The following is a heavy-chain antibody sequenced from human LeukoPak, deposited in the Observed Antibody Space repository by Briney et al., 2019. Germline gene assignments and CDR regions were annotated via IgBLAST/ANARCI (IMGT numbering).Heavy chain of an antibody. CDR1: GGSISSYY. CDR3: ARDGYCSDGSCYWGGWFDP. CDR2: IYYSGST. J-gene: IGHJ5*02. V-gene: IGHV4-59*01. Sequence: SETLSLTCTVSGGSISSYYWSWIRQPPGKGLEWIGYIYYSGSTNYNPSLRSRVTISVDTSKNQFSLKLSSVTAADTAVYYCARDGYCSDGSCYWGGWFDPWGQGTLVTVSS. D-gene: IGHD2-15*01.